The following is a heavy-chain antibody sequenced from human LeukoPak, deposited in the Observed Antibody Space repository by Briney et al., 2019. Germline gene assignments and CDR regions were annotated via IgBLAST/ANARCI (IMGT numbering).Heavy chain of an antibody. CDR3: ARGSDSSGWYNWFDP. Sequence: SVKVSCKASGGTFSSYAISWVRQAPGQGLEWMGGIIPIFGTADYAQKFQGRVTITTDESTSTAYMEVSSLRSEDTAVYYYARGSDSSGWYNWFDPWGQGTLVTVSS. J-gene: IGHJ5*02. CDR2: IIPIFGTA. D-gene: IGHD6-13*01. CDR1: GGTFSSYA. V-gene: IGHV1-69*05.